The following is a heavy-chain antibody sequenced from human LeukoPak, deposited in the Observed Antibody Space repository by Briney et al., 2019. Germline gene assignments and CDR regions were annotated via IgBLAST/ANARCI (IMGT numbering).Heavy chain of an antibody. Sequence: GGSLRLSCAASGFTFSSYAMSWVRQAPGKGLEWVSAISGSGGSTYYADSVKGRFTISRDNSKNTLYLQMNSLRAEDTAVYYCAKDQDYTAVAGTENWFDPWGQGTLVTVSS. CDR1: GFTFSSYA. J-gene: IGHJ5*02. CDR2: ISGSGGST. V-gene: IGHV3-23*01. D-gene: IGHD6-19*01. CDR3: AKDQDYTAVAGTENWFDP.